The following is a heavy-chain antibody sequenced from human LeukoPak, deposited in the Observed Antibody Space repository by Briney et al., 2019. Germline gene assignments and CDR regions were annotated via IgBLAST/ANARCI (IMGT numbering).Heavy chain of an antibody. CDR2: IIPIFGTA. CDR1: GATFSSYA. CDR3: ASCSGYAAPFDY. J-gene: IGHJ4*02. D-gene: IGHD5-12*01. Sequence: SVKVSCKASGATFSSYAISWVRQAPGQGLEWMGGIIPIFGTANYAQKFQGRVTITTDESTSTAYMELSSLRSEDTAVYYCASCSGYAAPFDYWGQGTLVAVSS. V-gene: IGHV1-69*05.